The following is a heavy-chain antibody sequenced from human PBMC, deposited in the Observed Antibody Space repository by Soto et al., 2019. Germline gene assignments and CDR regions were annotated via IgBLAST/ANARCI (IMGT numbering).Heavy chain of an antibody. V-gene: IGHV3-23*01. D-gene: IGHD3-16*02. Sequence: EVQLLESGGGLVQPGGSLRLSCAASGFAFSSYAMSWVRQAPGKGLEWVSSISGSTSGTYYADAVKGRFTISRDNSNNTRSLQMNSLSAEDTAVHYCAKGRGFIDPCDYWGQGALVTFAS. CDR2: ISGSTSGT. CDR3: AKGRGFIDPCDY. J-gene: IGHJ4*02. CDR1: GFAFSSYA.